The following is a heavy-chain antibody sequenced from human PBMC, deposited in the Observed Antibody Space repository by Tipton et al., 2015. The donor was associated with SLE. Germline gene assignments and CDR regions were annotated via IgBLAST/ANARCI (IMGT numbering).Heavy chain of an antibody. CDR2: IYSGGST. Sequence: SLRLSCAASGFTVSSNYMSWVRQAPGKGLEWVSVIYSGGSTYYADSGKGRFAISRDNSKNTLYLQMNSLRAEDTAVYYCARESGSAGYFDYWGQGTLVTVSS. CDR3: ARESGSAGYFDY. J-gene: IGHJ4*02. V-gene: IGHV3-53*05. CDR1: GFTVSSNY. D-gene: IGHD1-26*01.